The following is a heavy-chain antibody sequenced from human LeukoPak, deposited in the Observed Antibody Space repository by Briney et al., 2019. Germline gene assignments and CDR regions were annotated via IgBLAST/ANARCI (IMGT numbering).Heavy chain of an antibody. CDR1: GFTFSSYA. CDR2: ISYDGSNK. J-gene: IGHJ1*01. D-gene: IGHD3-22*01. CDR3: ARPPYYYDSSGYPLAEYFQH. Sequence: GGSLRLSCAASGFTFSSYAMHWVRRAPGKGLEWVAVISYDGSNKYYADSVKGRFTISRDNSKNTLYLRMNSLKAEDTAVYYCARPPYYYDSSGYPLAEYFQHWGQGTLVTVSS. V-gene: IGHV3-30*04.